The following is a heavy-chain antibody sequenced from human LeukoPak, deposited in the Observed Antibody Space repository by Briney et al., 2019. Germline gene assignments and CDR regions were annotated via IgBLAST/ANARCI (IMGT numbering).Heavy chain of an antibody. CDR3: ASGATFDY. D-gene: IGHD1-26*01. Sequence: ASVKVSCKASGYTFTSIAMNWVRQAPGQGLEWMGWINTKTGNPTYAQGFTGRFVLSLDTSVSTAYLQISSLKGEDTAVYYCASGATFDYWGQGTLVTVSS. V-gene: IGHV7-4-1*02. J-gene: IGHJ4*02. CDR2: INTKTGNP. CDR1: GYTFTSIA.